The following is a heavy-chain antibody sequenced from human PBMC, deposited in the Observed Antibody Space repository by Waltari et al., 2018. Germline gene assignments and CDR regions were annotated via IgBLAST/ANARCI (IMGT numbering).Heavy chain of an antibody. CDR2: INHSGST. V-gene: IGHV4-34*01. CDR1: GGSLSGYY. CDR3: AREGEVWTLTTFLDY. Sequence: QVQLQQWGARLVKPSETLSLTCAVNGGSLSGYYWSWLRQSPGKGLEWIGEINHSGSTNYNPCLESRITISIDASKKQFSLNLTSVTAADTAVYYCAREGEVWTLTTFLDYWGQGILVTVSS. J-gene: IGHJ4*02. D-gene: IGHD3-16*01.